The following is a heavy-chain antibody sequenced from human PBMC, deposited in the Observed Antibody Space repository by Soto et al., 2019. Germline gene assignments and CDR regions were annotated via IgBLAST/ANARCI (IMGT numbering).Heavy chain of an antibody. CDR3: ARDNRFWFGELLGEKQNDAFDI. J-gene: IGHJ3*02. V-gene: IGHV1-2*04. CDR1: GYTFTGYY. CDR2: INPNSGGT. D-gene: IGHD3-10*01. Sequence: ASVKVSCKASGYTFTGYYMHWVRQAPGQGLEWMGWINPNSGGTNYAQKFQGWVTMTRDTSISTAYMELSRLRSDDTAVYYCARDNRFWFGELLGEKQNDAFDIWGQGTMVTVSS.